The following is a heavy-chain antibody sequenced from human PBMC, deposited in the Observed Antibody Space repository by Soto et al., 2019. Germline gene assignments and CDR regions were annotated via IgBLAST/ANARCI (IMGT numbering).Heavy chain of an antibody. D-gene: IGHD3-10*01. Sequence: EVQLVESGGGLVLPGGSLRLSCAASGFTFSSYSMNWVRQAPGKRLEWVSFISSSSSTIYYADSVKGRFTISRDNAKNSLYLQMNSLRAEDTAVYYCARANYYGSPGDFDYWGQGTLVTVSS. CDR2: ISSSSSTI. V-gene: IGHV3-48*01. J-gene: IGHJ4*02. CDR3: ARANYYGSPGDFDY. CDR1: GFTFSSYS.